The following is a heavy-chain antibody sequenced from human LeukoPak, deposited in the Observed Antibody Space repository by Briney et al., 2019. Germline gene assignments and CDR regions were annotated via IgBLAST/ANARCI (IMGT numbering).Heavy chain of an antibody. V-gene: IGHV3-21*01. D-gene: IGHD6-13*01. CDR2: ISSSSSYI. CDR3: ARGIAAAVPYYFDY. CDR1: GFTFSSYS. Sequence: GGSLRLSCAASGFTFSSYSINWVRQAPGKELEWVSSISSSSSYIYYADSVRGRFTISRDNAKNSLYLQMNSLRAEDTAVYYCARGIAAAVPYYFDYWGQGTLVTVSS. J-gene: IGHJ4*02.